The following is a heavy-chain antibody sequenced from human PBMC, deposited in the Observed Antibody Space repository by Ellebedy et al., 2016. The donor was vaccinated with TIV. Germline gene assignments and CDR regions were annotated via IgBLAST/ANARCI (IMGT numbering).Heavy chain of an antibody. CDR3: ARGTVVVVAATKTYYYYGMDV. Sequence: ASVKVSCXASGYTFTSYDINWVRQATGQGLEWMGWMNPNSGNTGYAQKFQGRVTMTRNTSISTAYMELSSLRSEDTAVYYCARGTVVVVAATKTYYYYGMDVWGQGTTVTVSS. D-gene: IGHD2-15*01. CDR2: MNPNSGNT. V-gene: IGHV1-8*01. J-gene: IGHJ6*02. CDR1: GYTFTSYD.